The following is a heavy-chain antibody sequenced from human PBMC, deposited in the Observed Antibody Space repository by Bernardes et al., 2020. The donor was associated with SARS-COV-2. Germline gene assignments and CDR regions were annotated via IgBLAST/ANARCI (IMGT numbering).Heavy chain of an antibody. Sequence: SETLSLTCAVSGGSFSGYYWSWIRQPPGKGLEWIGEINYSGSTNYNPSLKSRVTISVDTSKNQFSLKLSSVTAADTAVYYCARHRYSSSWYGSWFDPRGQGTLVTVYS. CDR2: INYSGST. J-gene: IGHJ5*02. D-gene: IGHD6-13*01. CDR1: GGSFSGYY. CDR3: ARHRYSSSWYGSWFDP. V-gene: IGHV4-34*01.